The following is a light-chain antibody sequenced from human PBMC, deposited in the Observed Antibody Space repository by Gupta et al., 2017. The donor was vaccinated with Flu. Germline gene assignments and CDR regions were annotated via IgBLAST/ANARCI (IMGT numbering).Light chain of an antibody. CDR3: QQYNSYRWT. CDR1: QSISSW. CDR2: KAS. Sequence: DIQMTQSPSTLSASVGDRVTITCRPSQSISSWLAWYQQKPGKAPKLLIYKASSLESGVPSRFSGSGSGTEFTLTISSLQPDDFATYYCQQYNSYRWTFGQGTKVEIK. V-gene: IGKV1-5*03. J-gene: IGKJ1*01.